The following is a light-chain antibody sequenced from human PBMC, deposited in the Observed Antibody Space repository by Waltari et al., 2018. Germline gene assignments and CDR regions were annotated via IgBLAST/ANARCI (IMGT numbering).Light chain of an antibody. CDR1: QSIYIY. CDR3: QQRSRWPLT. Sequence: EIVLTQSPATLSLSPGESATLSCRASQSIYIYLAWYQQRPGQAPRLLISDASCRATGIPARFRGSGSGTDFTLTISSLEPEDFAVYSCQQRSRWPLTFGGGTKVEL. J-gene: IGKJ4*01. V-gene: IGKV3-11*01. CDR2: DAS.